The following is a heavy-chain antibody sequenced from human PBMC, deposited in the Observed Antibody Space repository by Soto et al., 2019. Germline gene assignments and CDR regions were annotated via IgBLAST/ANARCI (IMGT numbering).Heavy chain of an antibody. V-gene: IGHV3-30*18. CDR2: ISYDGSIR. CDR3: AKALSTYCSAASCYSSGFDF. D-gene: IGHD2-15*01. CDR1: GFTFNIHG. J-gene: IGHJ3*01. Sequence: GGSLRLSCAASGFTFNIHGLHWVRQAPGKGLQWVEVISYDGSIRYYADSVKGRFTISRDNSKNTLFLQMDSLRPEDTALYYCAKALSTYCSAASCYSSGFDFWGQGTMVTVSS.